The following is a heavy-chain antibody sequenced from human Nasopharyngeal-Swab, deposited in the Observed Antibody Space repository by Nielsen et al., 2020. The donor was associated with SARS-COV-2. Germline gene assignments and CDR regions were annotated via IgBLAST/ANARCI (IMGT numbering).Heavy chain of an antibody. Sequence: AGTLTLSCAASGVTFSSYSRNWVRQAPGTGLEWVSSISSSSSYIYYADSVKGRFTISRDNAKNSLYLQMNILRAEDTAVYYCARDTAPIVVVPAANAYWGQGTLVTVSS. CDR1: GVTFSSYS. D-gene: IGHD2-2*01. V-gene: IGHV3-21*01. CDR2: ISSSSSYI. J-gene: IGHJ4*02. CDR3: ARDTAPIVVVPAANAY.